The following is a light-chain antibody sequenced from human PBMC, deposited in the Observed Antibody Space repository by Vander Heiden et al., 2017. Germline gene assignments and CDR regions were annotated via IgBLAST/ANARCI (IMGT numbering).Light chain of an antibody. CDR3: QTWGTGIRV. CDR2: LNSDGSH. J-gene: IGLJ3*02. Sequence: QLVLTQSPSASASLGASVKLTCTLSSGPSRYATAWHQQQPEKGPRYLMKLNSDGSHSKGDGIPDRFSGSSSGAERYLTISSLQSEDEADYYCQTWGTGIRVFGGGTKLTVL. CDR1: SGPSRYA. V-gene: IGLV4-69*01.